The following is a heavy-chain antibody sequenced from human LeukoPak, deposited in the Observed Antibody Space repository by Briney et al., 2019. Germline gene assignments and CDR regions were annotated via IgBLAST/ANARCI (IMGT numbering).Heavy chain of an antibody. D-gene: IGHD6-19*01. CDR2: ISTYNGNT. CDR3: ASLLTYSSGWFLY. V-gene: IGHV1-18*01. Sequence: VASVKVSCKASGYTFTSHGISWVRQAPGQGLEWMGWISTYNGNTNYAQKLQGRVSMTTDTSTSTAYMDLRSLRSDDTAVYYCASLLTYSSGWFLYWGQGTLVTVSS. CDR1: GYTFTSHG. J-gene: IGHJ4*02.